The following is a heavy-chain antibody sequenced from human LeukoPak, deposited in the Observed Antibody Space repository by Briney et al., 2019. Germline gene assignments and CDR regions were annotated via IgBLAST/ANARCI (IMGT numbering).Heavy chain of an antibody. Sequence: PSETLSLTCAVSGGSISTTGYYWAWIRQPPGKGLEWIASIYYSGSTYYNSSLKSRVTISVDTSRNQFSLKLSSVAAADTALYYCASDKGYSNNYFDYWGQGTLVTVSS. D-gene: IGHD6-13*01. CDR2: IYYSGST. CDR3: ASDKGYSNNYFDY. J-gene: IGHJ4*01. V-gene: IGHV4-39*01. CDR1: GGSISTTGYY.